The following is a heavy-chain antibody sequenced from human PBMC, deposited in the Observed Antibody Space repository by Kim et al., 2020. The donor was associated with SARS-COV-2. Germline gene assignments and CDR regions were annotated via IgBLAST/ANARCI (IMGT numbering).Heavy chain of an antibody. CDR3: ARDSALLRYFDWLLPIDY. J-gene: IGHJ4*02. Sequence: RGRLTSSRDNAKNSLYLQMNSLRAEDTAVYYCARDSALLRYFDWLLPIDYWGQGTLVTVSS. D-gene: IGHD3-9*01. V-gene: IGHV3-11*05.